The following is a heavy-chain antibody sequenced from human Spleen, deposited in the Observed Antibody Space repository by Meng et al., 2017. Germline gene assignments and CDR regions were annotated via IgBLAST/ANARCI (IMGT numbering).Heavy chain of an antibody. V-gene: IGHV1-8*03. CDR2: MNPNSGNT. D-gene: IGHD2-8*01. J-gene: IGHJ6*02. Sequence: ASVKVSCKASGYTFTSYDINWVRQATGQGLEWMGWMNPNSGNTGYAQKFQGRVTITRNTSISTAYMELSSLRSEDTAVYYCARDLMMVFESLSFYGMDVWGQGTTVTVSS. CDR3: ARDLMMVFESLSFYGMDV. CDR1: GYTFTSYD.